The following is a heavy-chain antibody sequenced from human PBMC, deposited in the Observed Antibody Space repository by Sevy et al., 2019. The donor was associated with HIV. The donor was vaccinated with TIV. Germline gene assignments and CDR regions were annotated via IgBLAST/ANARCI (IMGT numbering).Heavy chain of an antibody. D-gene: IGHD1-7*01. V-gene: IGHV3-15*01. Sequence: GGSLRLSCAASGFTFSNAWMSWVRQAPGKGLEWVGRIKSKTDGGTTDYAAPVKGRFTISRDDSKNTLYLQMNSLKTEGTAVYYCTTFNWNYSPYFDYWGQGTLVTVSS. CDR3: TTFNWNYSPYFDY. CDR2: IKSKTDGGTT. CDR1: GFTFSNAW. J-gene: IGHJ4*02.